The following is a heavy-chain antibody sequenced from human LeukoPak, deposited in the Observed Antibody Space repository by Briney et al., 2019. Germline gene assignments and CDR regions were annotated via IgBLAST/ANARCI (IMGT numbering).Heavy chain of an antibody. V-gene: IGHV3-7*01. Sequence: QPGGSLRLSCAASGFTLSTYWMNWVRQAPGKGLEWVATIKQDGSEKYYVDSVKGRFTISRDNAKNSLYLQMNSLRAEDTAVYYCARGLTPGHFGELFFDYWGQGTLVTVSS. CDR2: IKQDGSEK. CDR1: GFTLSTYW. J-gene: IGHJ4*02. D-gene: IGHD3-10*01. CDR3: ARGLTPGHFGELFFDY.